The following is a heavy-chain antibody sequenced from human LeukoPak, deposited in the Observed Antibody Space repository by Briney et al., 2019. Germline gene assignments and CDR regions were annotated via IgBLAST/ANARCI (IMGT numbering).Heavy chain of an antibody. Sequence: GASVKVSCKASGYTFTSYGISWVRQAPGQGLEWMGWISAYNGNTNYAQKLQGRVTMTTDTSTSTAYMELRSLRSDDTAVYYCARAGASSSGWYEAYYFDYWGQGTLVTVSS. V-gene: IGHV1-18*01. CDR2: ISAYNGNT. J-gene: IGHJ4*02. D-gene: IGHD6-19*01. CDR3: ARAGASSSGWYEAYYFDY. CDR1: GYTFTSYG.